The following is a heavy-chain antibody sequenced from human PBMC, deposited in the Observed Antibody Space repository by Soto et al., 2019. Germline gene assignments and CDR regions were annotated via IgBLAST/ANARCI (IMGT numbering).Heavy chain of an antibody. D-gene: IGHD6-13*01. J-gene: IGHJ4*02. CDR3: ARVSSWSCFDY. Sequence: SVKVSCKASGFTFTSSAVQWVRQARGQRLEWIGWIVVGSGSTTYAQKFQGRVTMTRDTSTSTVYMELSSLRSEDTAVYYCARVSSWSCFDYWGQGTLVTVSS. CDR2: IVVGSGST. CDR1: GFTFTSSA. V-gene: IGHV1-58*01.